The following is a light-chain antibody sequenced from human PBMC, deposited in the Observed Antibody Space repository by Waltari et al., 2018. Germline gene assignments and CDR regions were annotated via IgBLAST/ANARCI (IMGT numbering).Light chain of an antibody. CDR2: EVS. CDR1: SSYVGDYDY. V-gene: IGLV2-8*01. J-gene: IGLJ3*02. Sequence: QSALTQPPSASGSPGQSVTISCTGPSSYVGDYDYVSWYQQPPGKAPKLIIYEVSKRPSGVPDRFSGSKSGNTASLTVSGLQAEDEADYYCGSFAGSINWVFGGGTKLTVL. CDR3: GSFAGSINWV.